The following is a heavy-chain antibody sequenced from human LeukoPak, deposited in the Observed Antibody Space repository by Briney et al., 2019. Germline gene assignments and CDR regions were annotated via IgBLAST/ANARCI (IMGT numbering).Heavy chain of an antibody. V-gene: IGHV4-39*01. CDR3: ARLSGAALDAFDI. D-gene: IGHD3-10*01. Sequence: PSETLSLTCTVSGGSISSSSYYWGWIRQPPGKGLEWIGSIYYSGSTYYNPSLKSRVTISVDTSKNQFSLKLSSVTAADTAVYYCARLSGAALDAFDIWGQGTMVTVSS. CDR2: IYYSGST. CDR1: GGSISSSSYY. J-gene: IGHJ3*02.